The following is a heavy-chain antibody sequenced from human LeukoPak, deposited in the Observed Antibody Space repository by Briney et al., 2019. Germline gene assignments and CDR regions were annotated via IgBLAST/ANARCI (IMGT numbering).Heavy chain of an antibody. CDR3: ARTKEMATISYFDS. J-gene: IGHJ4*02. CDR2: IDSSGSTI. CDR1: GFTFSSYS. D-gene: IGHD5-24*01. V-gene: IGHV3-48*04. Sequence: GGSLRLSCAASGFTFSSYSMNWVRQAPGKGLEWVSYIDSSGSTIHYADSVKGRFTISRDNAKNSLYLQMNSLRAEDTAVYYCARTKEMATISYFDSWGQGTLVTVSS.